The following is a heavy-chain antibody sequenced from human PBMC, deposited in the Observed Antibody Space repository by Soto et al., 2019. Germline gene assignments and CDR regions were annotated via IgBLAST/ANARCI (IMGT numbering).Heavy chain of an antibody. V-gene: IGHV3-30*04. J-gene: IGHJ4*02. CDR1: GFNFSSYA. Sequence: GGSLRLSCAASGFNFSSYAMHWVRQAPGKGLEWVAVISYDGRKKYYADSVKGRFTISRDNSKNTLYLEMNSLSADDTAVYYCAREGQPAAGTTPHDWGQGTLVTVS. CDR3: AREGQPAAGTTPHD. D-gene: IGHD6-13*01. CDR2: ISYDGRKK.